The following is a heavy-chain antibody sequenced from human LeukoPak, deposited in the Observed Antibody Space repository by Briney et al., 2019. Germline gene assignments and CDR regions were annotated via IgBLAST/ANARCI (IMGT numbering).Heavy chain of an antibody. CDR2: IWSEGTEK. D-gene: IGHD4-11*01. CDR3: ARDAERGFDYSNSLKY. Sequence: GVSLRLPCTASGFTYKHYWMHWARQAPAKGLECVAVIWSEGTEKHYSDAVKGRFTISRDNFGNTLYLQMNSLRGDDTAVYYCARDAERGFDYSNSLKYWGQGTLVTVSS. CDR1: GFTYKHYW. V-gene: IGHV3-33*08. J-gene: IGHJ4*02.